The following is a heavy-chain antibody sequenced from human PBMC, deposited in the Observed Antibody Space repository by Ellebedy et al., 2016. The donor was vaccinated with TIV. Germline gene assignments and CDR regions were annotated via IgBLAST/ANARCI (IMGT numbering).Heavy chain of an antibody. CDR2: IYYSGST. CDR1: GGSISSYY. D-gene: IGHD5-24*01. CDR3: ARLDGYNFDY. V-gene: IGHV4-59*01. J-gene: IGHJ4*02. Sequence: SETLSLTCTVSGGSISSYYWSWIRQPPGKGLEWIGYIYYSGSTNYSPSLKSRVTISVDTSRNQFSLKLSSVTAADTAVYYCARLDGYNFDYWGQGTLVTVSS.